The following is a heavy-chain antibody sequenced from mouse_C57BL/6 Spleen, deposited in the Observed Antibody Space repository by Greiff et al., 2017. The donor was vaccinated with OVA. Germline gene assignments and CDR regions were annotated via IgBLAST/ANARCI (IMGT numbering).Heavy chain of an antibody. CDR3: ARWGITTDYYAMDY. J-gene: IGHJ4*01. D-gene: IGHD1-1*01. CDR1: GFTFTDYY. Sequence: EVMLVESGGGLVQPGGSLSLSCAASGFTFTDYYMSWVRQPPGKALEWLGFIRNKANGYTTEYSASVKGRFTISRDNSQSILYLQMNALRAEDSATYDCARWGITTDYYAMDYWGQGTSVTVSS. V-gene: IGHV7-3*01. CDR2: IRNKANGYTT.